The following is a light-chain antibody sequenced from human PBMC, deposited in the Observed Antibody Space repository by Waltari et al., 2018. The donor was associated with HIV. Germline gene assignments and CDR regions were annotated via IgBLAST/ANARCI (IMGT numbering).Light chain of an antibody. CDR3: QHFGSSHLT. J-gene: IGKJ4*01. V-gene: IGKV3-20*01. CDR1: QSVSRSY. CDR2: GAS. Sequence: VLTQSPGTLSLSPGERGTLSCRASQSVSRSYLAWYQQKPGQAPRLLIYGASSRATGIPDRFSGSGSGTDFTLSISGLEPEDFAVYYCQHFGSSHLTFGGGTKVEIK.